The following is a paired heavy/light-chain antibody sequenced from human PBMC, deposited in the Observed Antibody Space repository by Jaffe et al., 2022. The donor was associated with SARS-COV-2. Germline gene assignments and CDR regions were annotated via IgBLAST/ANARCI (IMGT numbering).Light chain of an antibody. CDR3: ALHMGSGTWV. J-gene: IGLJ3*02. CDR2: SAN. Sequence: QTVVTQEPSSSVSPGGTVTLTCGLTSGSVSTSNYPSWYQLTPGQAPRTLIYSANTRSSGVPDRFSGSLLGNKAALTITGAQADDESDYYCALHMGSGTWVFGEGTKLTVL. V-gene: IGLV8-61*01. CDR1: SGSVSTSNY.
Heavy chain of an antibody. D-gene: IGHD3-9*01. V-gene: IGHV3-23*01. Sequence: EVQLLESGGGLVQPGGSLRLSCAASGFTFSSYGMHWVRQAPGKGLEWVSAISGGGNTYYADSVKGRFTISRDKTKNTLYLQMNSLRAEDTAVYYCASPRYGVWGQGTTVIVSS. CDR1: GFTFSSYG. CDR3: ASPRYGV. J-gene: IGHJ6*02. CDR2: ISGGGNT.